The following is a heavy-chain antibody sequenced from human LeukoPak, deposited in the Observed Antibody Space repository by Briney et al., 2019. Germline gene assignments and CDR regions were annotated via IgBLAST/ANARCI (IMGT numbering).Heavy chain of an antibody. CDR1: GGSISSGGYY. CDR3: ARGWYGDYAGDYFDY. Sequence: SETLSLTCAVSGGSISSGGYYWGWIRQPPGKGLEWIGYIYHSGSTYYNPSLKSRVTISVDRSKNQFSLKLSSVTAADTAVYYCARGWYGDYAGDYFDYWGQGTLVTVSS. J-gene: IGHJ4*02. CDR2: IYHSGST. V-gene: IGHV4-30-2*01. D-gene: IGHD4-17*01.